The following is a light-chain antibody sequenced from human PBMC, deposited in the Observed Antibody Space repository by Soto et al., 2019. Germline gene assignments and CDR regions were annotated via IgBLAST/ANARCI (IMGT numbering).Light chain of an antibody. CDR2: GAS. CDR3: QQYDNWT. V-gene: IGKV3-15*01. CDR1: QSVGSN. J-gene: IGKJ1*01. Sequence: DILLTQSPATLSVSPGERATLSCRASQSVGSNLAWYQHKPGQAPRLLIYGASTRATGVPARFSGSGSGTEFTLTISSLQSDDFALYYCQQYDNWTFGQGTKVELK.